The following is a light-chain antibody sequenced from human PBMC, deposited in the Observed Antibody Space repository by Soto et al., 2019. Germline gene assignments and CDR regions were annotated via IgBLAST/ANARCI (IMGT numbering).Light chain of an antibody. CDR2: AAS. Sequence: DIQMTQSPSSLSASVGDRVTITYRASQSISSYLNWYQQKPGKAPKLLIYAASSLQSGVPSRFSGSGSGTDFTLTIISLQPDDFAPFYCQQSYNSRHLFTFGPWTKVDIK. V-gene: IGKV1-39*01. J-gene: IGKJ3*01. CDR3: QQSYNSRHLFT. CDR1: QSISSY.